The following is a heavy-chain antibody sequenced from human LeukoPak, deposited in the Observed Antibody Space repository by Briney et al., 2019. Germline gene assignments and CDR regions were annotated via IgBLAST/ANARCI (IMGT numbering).Heavy chain of an antibody. V-gene: IGHV4-34*01. CDR1: GGSFSGYY. D-gene: IGHD4-17*01. CDR2: INHSGST. J-gene: IGHJ4*02. Sequence: SETLSLTCAVYGGSFSGYYWSWIRQPPGKGLEWIGEINHSGSTNYNPSLKSRVTISVNTSKNQFSLKLSSVTAADTAVYYCARAGLNGDVDYWGQGTLVTVSS. CDR3: ARAGLNGDVDY.